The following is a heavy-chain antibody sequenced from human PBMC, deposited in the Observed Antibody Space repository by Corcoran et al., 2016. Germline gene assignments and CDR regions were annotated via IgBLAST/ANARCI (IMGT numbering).Heavy chain of an antibody. CDR2: ISAYHGNT. Sequence: QVQLVQSGAEVKKPGASVKVSCKASGYTFTSYGISWVRQAPGQGLEWMGWISAYHGNTNYAQKLQGRVTMTTDTSTSTAYMELRSLRSDDTAVYYWAGDVVVPAASLRRCVMDVGCQGTTVTVSS. J-gene: IGHJ6*02. CDR1: GYTFTSYG. CDR3: AGDVVVPAASLRRCVMDV. D-gene: IGHD2-2*01. V-gene: IGHV1-18*01.